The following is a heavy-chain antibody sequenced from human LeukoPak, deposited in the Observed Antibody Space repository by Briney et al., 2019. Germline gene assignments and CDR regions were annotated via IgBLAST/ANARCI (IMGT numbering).Heavy chain of an antibody. V-gene: IGHV4-59*08. J-gene: IGHJ6*02. D-gene: IGHD2-2*01. CDR2: IYYGGST. CDR1: VGSIRSYY. Sequence: SETLSLTCTVSVGSIRSYYWSWIRQPPGKGLEYMGYIYYGGSTIYNPSLRSRVTMSVATSMNQFSLRLTSVTAADTAVYFCARYATTWYAMDVWGPGTTVTVSS. CDR3: ARYATTWYAMDV.